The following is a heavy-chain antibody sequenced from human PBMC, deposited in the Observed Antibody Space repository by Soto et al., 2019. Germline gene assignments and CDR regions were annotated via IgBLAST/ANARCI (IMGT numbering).Heavy chain of an antibody. Sequence: PSQTLSLTCVISGDSVSSNSAAWNWIRQSPSRGLEWLGRTYYRSKWYNDYAVSVKSRITINPDTSKNQFSLQLNSVTPEDTAVYYCARELYYYDSSGYHFIDYWGQGTLVTSPQ. D-gene: IGHD3-22*01. J-gene: IGHJ4*02. CDR1: GDSVSSNSAA. CDR3: ARELYYYDSSGYHFIDY. V-gene: IGHV6-1*01. CDR2: TYYRSKWYN.